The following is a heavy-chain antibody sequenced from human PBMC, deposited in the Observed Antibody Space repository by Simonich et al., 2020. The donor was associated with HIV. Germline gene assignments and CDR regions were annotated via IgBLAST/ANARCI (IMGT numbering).Heavy chain of an antibody. CDR3: ARRDRELILYFDY. CDR1: GGSFSGYY. D-gene: IGHD3-3*01. J-gene: IGHJ4*02. V-gene: IGHV4-34*01. Sequence: VQLQQWGAGLLKPSETLSLTCAVSGGSFSGYYWSWIRQPPGKGLEWIGKINHSGITNYKSSLNSRATISVDKSKNQFSLKLSSVTAADTAIYYCARRDRELILYFDYWGQGNLVTVSS. CDR2: INHSGIT.